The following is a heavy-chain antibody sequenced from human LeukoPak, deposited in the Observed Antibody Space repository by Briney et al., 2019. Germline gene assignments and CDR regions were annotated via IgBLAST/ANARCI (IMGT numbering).Heavy chain of an antibody. V-gene: IGHV4-4*02. CDR1: GGSISSSNW. J-gene: IGHJ4*02. D-gene: IGHD5-12*01. Sequence: SGTLSLTCAVSGGSISSSNWWSWVRQPPGKGLGWIGEIYHSGSTNYNPSLKSRVTMSVDTSKNQFPLRLSSVIAADTAVYFCARVAYSGYDNRGGFDYWGQGTLVTVSS. CDR3: ARVAYSGYDNRGGFDY. CDR2: IYHSGST.